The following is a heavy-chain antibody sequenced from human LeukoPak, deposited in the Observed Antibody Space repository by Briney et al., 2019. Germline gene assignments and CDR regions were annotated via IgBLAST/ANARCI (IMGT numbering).Heavy chain of an antibody. D-gene: IGHD3-10*01. V-gene: IGHV4-59*01. J-gene: IGHJ4*02. CDR2: IYYTGST. CDR1: GVSITTYY. CDR3: AREANYYGSGSYFEGTFDY. Sequence: SETLSLTCTVSGVSITTYYWSRIRQPPGKELEWIGYIYYTGSTNYNPSLKSRVTISADTSKNEFSLRLTSVTAADTAVYYCAREANYYGSGSYFEGTFDYWGQGSLVTVSS.